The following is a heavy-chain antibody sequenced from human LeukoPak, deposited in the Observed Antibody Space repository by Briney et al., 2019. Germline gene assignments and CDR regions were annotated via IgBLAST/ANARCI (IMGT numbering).Heavy chain of an antibody. CDR1: GFTFSTYA. CDR2: MSYRGENT. CDR3: AKGGASVTRYVDY. V-gene: IGHV3-30*18. Sequence: GGSLRLSCAASGFTFSTYAMTWVRQTPGKGLEGVGIMSYRGENTFYGEAVKGRFTIHRDDSQHTLYLQMNSLSPEDTAVYYCAKGGASVTRYVDYWGKGTLVTVSS. J-gene: IGHJ4*02. D-gene: IGHD4-17*01.